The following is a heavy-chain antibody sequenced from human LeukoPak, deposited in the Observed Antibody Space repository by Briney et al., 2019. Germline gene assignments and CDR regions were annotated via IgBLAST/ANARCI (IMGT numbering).Heavy chain of an antibody. CDR2: ISDNGGST. CDR3: VKDNEAGGSPFDR. Sequence: GGSLRLSCSASGFILRSHPMHWVRQAPGKGLEYVSRISDNGGSTYYADSVKGRFTISRDNSKNTLYLQMSSLRAVDTAVYYCVKDNEAGGSPFDRWGQGTLVTVSS. J-gene: IGHJ4*02. CDR1: GFILRSHP. D-gene: IGHD1-1*01. V-gene: IGHV3-64D*06.